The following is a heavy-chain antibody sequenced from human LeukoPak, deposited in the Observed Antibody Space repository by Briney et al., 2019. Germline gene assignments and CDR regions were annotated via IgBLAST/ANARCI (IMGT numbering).Heavy chain of an antibody. J-gene: IGHJ4*02. CDR1: GGTFTSYG. V-gene: IGHV1-18*01. CDR3: ARDLAAAGAEDY. D-gene: IGHD6-13*01. Sequence: ASVKVSCKASGGTFTSYGISWVRQAPGQGLEWMGWISAYNGNTNYAQKLQGRVTMTTDTSTSTAYMELRSLRSDDTAVYYCARDLAAAGAEDYWGQGTLVTVSS. CDR2: ISAYNGNT.